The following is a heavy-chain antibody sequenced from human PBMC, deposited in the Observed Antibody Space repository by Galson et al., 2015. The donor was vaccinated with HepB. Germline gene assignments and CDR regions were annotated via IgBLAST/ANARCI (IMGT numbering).Heavy chain of an antibody. CDR3: ASSTIAAAGPWPAADY. D-gene: IGHD6-13*01. Sequence: SLRLSCAASGFTVSSNYMSWVRQAPGKGLEWVSVIYSGGSTYYVDSVKGRFTISRDNSKNTLYLQMNSLRAEDTAVYYCASSTIAAAGPWPAADYWGQGTLVTVSS. CDR2: IYSGGST. J-gene: IGHJ4*02. V-gene: IGHV3-53*01. CDR1: GFTVSSNY.